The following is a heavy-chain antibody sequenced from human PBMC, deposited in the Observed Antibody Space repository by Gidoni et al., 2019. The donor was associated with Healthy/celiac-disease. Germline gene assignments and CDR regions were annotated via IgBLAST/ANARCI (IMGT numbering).Heavy chain of an antibody. CDR2: ISAYNGNT. CDR1: YTRIR. D-gene: IGHD6-6*01. CDR3: ARDSDSQGISHSSSSGSWFDP. Sequence: YTRIRVSWVRQAPGQGLEWMGWISAYNGNTNYAQKLQGRVTMTTDTSTSTAYMELRSLRSDDTAVYYCARDSDSQGISHSSSSGSWFDPWGQGTLVTVSS. V-gene: IGHV1-18*01. J-gene: IGHJ5*02.